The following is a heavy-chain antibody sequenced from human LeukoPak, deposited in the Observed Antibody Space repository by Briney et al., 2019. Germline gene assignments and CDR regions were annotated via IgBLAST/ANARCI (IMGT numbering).Heavy chain of an antibody. CDR2: IYYSGST. CDR1: GGSISSGGYY. D-gene: IGHD2-21*02. J-gene: IGHJ4*02. Sequence: SETLSLTCTVSGGSISSGGYYWSWIRQHPGKGLEWIGYIYYSGSTYYNPSLKSRVTISVDTSKNQFSLQLSFVTAADTAVYYCARTRLRGDPFDDWGQGTLVTVSS. CDR3: ARTRLRGDPFDD. V-gene: IGHV4-31*03.